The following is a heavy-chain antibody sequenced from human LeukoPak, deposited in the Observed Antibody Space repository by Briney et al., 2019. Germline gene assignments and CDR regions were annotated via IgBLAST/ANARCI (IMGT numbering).Heavy chain of an antibody. D-gene: IGHD3-10*01. J-gene: IGHJ4*02. CDR3: ARGVDYYGSGSHEVDY. V-gene: IGHV4-34*01. CDR2: INHSGST. Sequence: SETLSLTCAVYGGSFSGYYWSWIRQPPGKGLEWIGEINHSGSTNYNPSLTSRVTISVDTSKNQFSLKLSSVTAADTAVYYCARGVDYYGSGSHEVDYWGQGTLVTVSS. CDR1: GGSFSGYY.